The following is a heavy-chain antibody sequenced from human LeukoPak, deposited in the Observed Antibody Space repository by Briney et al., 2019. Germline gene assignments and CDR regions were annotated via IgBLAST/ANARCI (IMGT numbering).Heavy chain of an antibody. CDR1: GYSISSGYY. D-gene: IGHD1-14*01. J-gene: IGHJ4*02. CDR3: ARRKGPIFPFDY. CDR2: IYHSGST. Sequence: SETLSLTCAVSGYSISSGYYWGWIRQPPGKGLEWIGSIYHSGSTYYNPSLKSRVTVSVDTSKNQFSLKLSSVTAADTAVYYCARRKGPIFPFDYWGQGTLVTVSS. V-gene: IGHV4-38-2*01.